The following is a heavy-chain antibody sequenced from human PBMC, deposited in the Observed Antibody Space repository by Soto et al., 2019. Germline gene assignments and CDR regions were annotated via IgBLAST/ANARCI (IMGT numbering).Heavy chain of an antibody. Sequence: RGYLRLSCAASGFTFSSYWMSWVRHAPGKGLERVANIKQDGSEKYYVDSVKGRFTISRDNAKNSLYLQMNSLRAEDTAVYYCSRDLFHGPYCSGGSCYVGYCGRGSLVTVSA. CDR1: GFTFSSYW. D-gene: IGHD2-15*01. J-gene: IGHJ4*02. CDR3: SRDLFHGPYCSGGSCYVGY. CDR2: IKQDGSEK. V-gene: IGHV3-7*01.